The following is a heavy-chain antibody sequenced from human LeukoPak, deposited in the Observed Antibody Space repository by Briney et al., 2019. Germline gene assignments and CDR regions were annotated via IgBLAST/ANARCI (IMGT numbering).Heavy chain of an antibody. J-gene: IGHJ5*02. CDR2: IYTSGSA. CDR3: AKDHGSWSNWFDP. D-gene: IGHD6-13*01. Sequence: SETLSLTCAVYGGSFSGYYWTWIRQPAGKGLEWIGRIYTSGSASYNPSLKSRVTMSLDTSKNQFSLNLRSVTAADTAVYYCAKDHGSWSNWFDPWGQGTLVTVSS. V-gene: IGHV4-4*07. CDR1: GGSFSGYY.